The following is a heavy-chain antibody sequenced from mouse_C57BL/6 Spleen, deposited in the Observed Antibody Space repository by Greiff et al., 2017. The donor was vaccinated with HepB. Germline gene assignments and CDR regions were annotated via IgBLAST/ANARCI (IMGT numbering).Heavy chain of an antibody. V-gene: IGHV1-42*01. CDR3: ARVYYDYDGYAMDY. Sequence: VQLKQSGPELVKPGASVKISCKASGYSFTGYYMNWVKQSPEKSLEWIGEINPSTGGTTYNQKFKAKATLTVDKSSSTAYMQLKSLTSEDSAVYYCARVYYDYDGYAMDYWGQGTSVTVSS. CDR2: INPSTGGT. CDR1: GYSFTGYY. D-gene: IGHD2-4*01. J-gene: IGHJ4*01.